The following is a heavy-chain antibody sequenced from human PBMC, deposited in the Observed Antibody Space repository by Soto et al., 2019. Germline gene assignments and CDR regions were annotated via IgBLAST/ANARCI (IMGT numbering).Heavy chain of an antibody. CDR2: IFYSGDT. V-gene: IGHV4-59*08. D-gene: IGHD2-2*01. CDR1: GASISNYY. CDR3: ARSYSSSWFDF. J-gene: IGHJ4*02. Sequence: TLSLTCTVSGASISNYYWSWIRQPPGKGLEWIGNIFYSGDTNYNPSLKSRVTISIDTSKNQFSLKLSSVTAADTAVYYCARSYSSSWFDFWGQGTLVTVS.